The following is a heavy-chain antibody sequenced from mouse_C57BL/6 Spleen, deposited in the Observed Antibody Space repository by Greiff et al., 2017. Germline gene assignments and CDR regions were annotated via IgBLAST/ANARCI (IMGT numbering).Heavy chain of an antibody. J-gene: IGHJ1*03. CDR3: ARVYYSNSSYWYFDV. CDR2: IDPSDSYT. CDR1: GYTFTSYW. V-gene: IGHV1-69*01. Sequence: QVQLQQPGAELVMPGASVKLSCKASGYTFTSYWMHWVKQRPGQGLEWIGEIDPSDSYTNYNQKFKGKSTLTVDKSSSTAYMQLSSLTSEDSAVYYGARVYYSNSSYWYFDVWGTGTTVTVSS. D-gene: IGHD2-5*01.